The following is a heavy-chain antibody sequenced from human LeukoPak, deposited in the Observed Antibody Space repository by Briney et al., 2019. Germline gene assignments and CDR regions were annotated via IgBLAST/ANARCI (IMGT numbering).Heavy chain of an antibody. J-gene: IGHJ4*02. D-gene: IGHD1-26*01. CDR1: GFKFA. CDR2: LSWHSGSI. Sequence: PGGSPRLSCVASGFKFAMHWVRQAPGKGLEWVSGLSWHSGSIGYADSVKGRFIISRDNAKNSLYLEMNSLRPEDSALYYCAKETKVGENLYYFDYWGRGTLVTVSS. V-gene: IGHV3-9*01. CDR3: AKETKVGENLYYFDY.